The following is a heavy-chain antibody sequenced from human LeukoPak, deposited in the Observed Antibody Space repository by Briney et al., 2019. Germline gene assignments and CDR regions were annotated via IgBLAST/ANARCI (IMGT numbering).Heavy chain of an antibody. D-gene: IGHD6-19*01. Sequence: GWIRQPPGKGLEWMGIIYPGDSDTRYSPSFQGQVTISADKSISTAYLQWSSLKASDTAMYYCASGPSGWDNDYWGQGTLVTVSS. V-gene: IGHV5-51*01. CDR2: IYPGDSDT. J-gene: IGHJ4*02. CDR3: ASGPSGWDNDY.